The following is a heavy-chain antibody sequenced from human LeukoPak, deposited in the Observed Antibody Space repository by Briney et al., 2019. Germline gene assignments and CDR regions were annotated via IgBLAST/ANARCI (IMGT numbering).Heavy chain of an antibody. Sequence: GASVKVSCKASGYTFTSYGISWVRQAPGQGLEWMGWISAYNGNTNYAQKLQGRVTMTTDTSTSTVYMELSSLRSEDTAVYYCARVKTRIAAAGTDWFDPWGQGTLVTVSS. CDR3: ARVKTRIAAAGTDWFDP. V-gene: IGHV1-18*01. CDR1: GYTFTSYG. CDR2: ISAYNGNT. D-gene: IGHD6-13*01. J-gene: IGHJ5*02.